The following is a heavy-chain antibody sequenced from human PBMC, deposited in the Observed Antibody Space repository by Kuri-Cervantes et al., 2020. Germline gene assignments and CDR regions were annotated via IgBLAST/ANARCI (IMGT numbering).Heavy chain of an antibody. J-gene: IGHJ5*02. CDR1: GFTFSDYY. CDR2: ISSSGSTI. V-gene: IGHV3-11*04. D-gene: IGHD3/OR15-3a*01. Sequence: GESLKISCAASGFTFSDYYMSWIRQAPGKGLEWVSYISSSGSTIYYADSVKGRFSISRDNSKNTLYLQMNSLRAEDTAVYYCARDNYHFDPWGQGTLVTVSS. CDR3: ARDNYHFDP.